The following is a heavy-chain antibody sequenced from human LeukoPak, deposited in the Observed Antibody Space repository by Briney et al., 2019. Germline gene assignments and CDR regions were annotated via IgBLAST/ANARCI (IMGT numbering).Heavy chain of an antibody. V-gene: IGHV3-23*01. D-gene: IGHD3-22*01. CDR1: GITLSNYA. J-gene: IGHJ4*02. Sequence: GGSLRLSCAVSGITLSNYAMSWVRQAPGKGLEWVAGFSGSGGGTNYADSVKGRFTISRDNSKNTLYLQMNNLRVDDTAVYFCAKRGVVIRVILVGFHKEAYYFDSWGQGALVTVSS. CDR2: FSGSGGGT. CDR3: AKRGVVIRVILVGFHKEAYYFDS.